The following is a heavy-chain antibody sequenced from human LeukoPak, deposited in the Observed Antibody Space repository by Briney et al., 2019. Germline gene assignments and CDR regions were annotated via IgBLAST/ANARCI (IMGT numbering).Heavy chain of an antibody. CDR3: ARASKFWSDPDAFDI. CDR1: GYTFTSYY. CDR2: INPSGGST. Sequence: GASVKVSCKASGYTFTSYYMHWVRQAPGQGLEWMGIINPSGGSTSYAQKFQGRVTMTRDTSTSTVYMELSSLRSEDTAVYYCARASKFWSDPDAFDIWGQGTMVTVSS. D-gene: IGHD2-2*01. J-gene: IGHJ3*02. V-gene: IGHV1-46*01.